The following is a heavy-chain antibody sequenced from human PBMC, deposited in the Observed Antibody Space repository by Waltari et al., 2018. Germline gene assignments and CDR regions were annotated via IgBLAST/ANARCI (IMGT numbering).Heavy chain of an antibody. CDR2: IKQDGSEV. CDR1: GFTFSSYW. V-gene: IGHV3-7*04. D-gene: IGHD1-26*01. J-gene: IGHJ4*02. CDR3: ARGIGTYSLFAY. Sequence: DVQLVESGGGLVQPGGSLRLSCTASGFTFSSYWMSWVRQAPGKGLEWVANIKQDGSEVYYVDSVKGRFTISRDNAKNSLYLQMNSLSAEDMAVYYCARGIGTYSLFAYWGQGTLVTVSS.